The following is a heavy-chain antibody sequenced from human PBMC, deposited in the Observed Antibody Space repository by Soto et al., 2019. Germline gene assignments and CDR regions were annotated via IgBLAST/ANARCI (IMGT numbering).Heavy chain of an antibody. CDR3: ARDHRDYNPPFYYYYYGMYV. CDR1: GCTFSSYS. D-gene: IGHD4-4*01. Sequence: GGSLRLSWAASGCTFSSYSMNWVRQAPAKRMEWVSYISSSSSTIYYADSVKGRFTISRDNAKNSLYLQMNSLRDEDTAVYYCARDHRDYNPPFYYYYYGMYVWGQGTTVTVSS. CDR2: ISSSSSTI. V-gene: IGHV3-48*02. J-gene: IGHJ6*02.